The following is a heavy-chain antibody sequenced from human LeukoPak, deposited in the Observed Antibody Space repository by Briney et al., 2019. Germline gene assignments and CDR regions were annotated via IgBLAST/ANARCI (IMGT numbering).Heavy chain of an antibody. CDR2: IYSGGNT. V-gene: IGHV3-53*01. CDR1: GFTVSSNY. CDR3: AKGSRSNGYYIDY. Sequence: GGSLRLSCAGSGFTVSSNYMTWVRQAPGKGLEWVSVIYSGGNTYYADSVKGRFTISRDNSKNTGYLQLNSLRAEDTAVYYCAKGSRSNGYYIDYWGQGTLVTVSS. D-gene: IGHD6-6*01. J-gene: IGHJ4*02.